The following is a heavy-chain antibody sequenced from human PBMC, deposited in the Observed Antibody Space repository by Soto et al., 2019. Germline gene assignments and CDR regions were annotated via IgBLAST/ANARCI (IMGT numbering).Heavy chain of an antibody. CDR1: GGTFSSYA. CDR2: IIPIFGTA. V-gene: IGHV1-69*01. D-gene: IGHD3-16*01. J-gene: IGHJ6*02. CDR3: ARVFTFGDSGYYYGMDV. Sequence: QVQLVQSGAEVKKPGSSVEVSCKASGGTFSSYAISWVRQAPGQGLEWMGGIIPIFGTANYAQKFQGRVTITADESTSTAYMELSSLRSEDTAVYYCARVFTFGDSGYYYGMDVWGQGTTVTVSS.